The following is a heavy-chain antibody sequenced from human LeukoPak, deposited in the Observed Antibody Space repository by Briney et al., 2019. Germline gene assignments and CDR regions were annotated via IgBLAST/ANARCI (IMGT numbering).Heavy chain of an antibody. Sequence: GASVKVSCKASGYTFTGYYMHWVRQAPGQGLEWMGWINPNSGGTNYARKFQGRVTMTRDTSISTAYMELSRLRSDDTAVYYCARDGSSGYWDWFDPWGQGTLVTVSS. CDR1: GYTFTGYY. CDR2: INPNSGGT. V-gene: IGHV1-2*02. J-gene: IGHJ5*02. CDR3: ARDGSSGYWDWFDP. D-gene: IGHD3-22*01.